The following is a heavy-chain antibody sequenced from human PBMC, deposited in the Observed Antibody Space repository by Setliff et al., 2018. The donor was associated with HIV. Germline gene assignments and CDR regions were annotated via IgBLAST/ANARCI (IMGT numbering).Heavy chain of an antibody. V-gene: IGHV5-51*01. CDR1: SSYY. Sequence: SSYYWAWIRQPPGKGLEWMGLIYPGGSDTRYSPSFQGQVTISADKSTNTLFLHLGSLKASDTAMYYCAREIRTIEGGALDIWGHGTLVTV. D-gene: IGHD1-1*01. J-gene: IGHJ3*02. CDR3: AREIRTIEGGALDI. CDR2: IYPGGSDT.